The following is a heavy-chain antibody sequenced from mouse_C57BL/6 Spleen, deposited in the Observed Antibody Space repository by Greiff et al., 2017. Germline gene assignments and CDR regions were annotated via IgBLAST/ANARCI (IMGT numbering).Heavy chain of an antibody. CDR2: IYPGSGST. V-gene: IGHV1-55*01. Sequence: QVQLQQPGAELVKPGASVKMSCKASGYTFTSYWITWVKQRPGQGLEWIGDIYPGSGSTNYNEKFKSKATLTVDTSSSTAYMQLSSLTSEDSAVYYCASPAQAAAWFAYWGHGTLVTVSA. CDR3: ASPAQAAAWFAY. CDR1: GYTFTSYW. D-gene: IGHD3-2*02. J-gene: IGHJ3*01.